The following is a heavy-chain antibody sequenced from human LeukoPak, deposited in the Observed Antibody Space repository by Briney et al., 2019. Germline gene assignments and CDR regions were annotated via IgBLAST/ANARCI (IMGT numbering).Heavy chain of an antibody. Sequence: ASVKVSCKASGYTFTSYYMHWVRQASGQGLEWMGIINPSGGSTSYAQKFQGRVTMTRDTSTSTVYMELSSLRSEDTAVYYCAGGPISWYYYDSSGSRFDYWGQGTLVTVSS. J-gene: IGHJ4*02. CDR3: AGGPISWYYYDSSGSRFDY. V-gene: IGHV1-46*01. CDR1: GYTFTSYY. CDR2: INPSGGST. D-gene: IGHD3-22*01.